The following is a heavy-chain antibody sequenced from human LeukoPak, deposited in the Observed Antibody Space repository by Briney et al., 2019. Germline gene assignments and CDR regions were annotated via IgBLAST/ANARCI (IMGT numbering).Heavy chain of an antibody. V-gene: IGHV1-2*02. J-gene: IGHJ6*03. CDR1: GYTFTSYA. D-gene: IGHD6-6*01. Sequence: ASVKVSCKASGYTFTSYAMNWVRQAPGQGLEWMGWINPNTGGTDYAQKFQGRVTMTRDTSISTAYMELSRLRSDDTAVYYCARAARPHYYYYMDVWGKGTTVTVSS. CDR2: INPNTGGT. CDR3: ARAARPHYYYYMDV.